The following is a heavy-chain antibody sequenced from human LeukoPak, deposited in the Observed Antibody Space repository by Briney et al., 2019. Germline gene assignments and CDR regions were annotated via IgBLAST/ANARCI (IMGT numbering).Heavy chain of an antibody. CDR2: INSDGSST. J-gene: IGHJ4*02. V-gene: IGHV3-74*01. CDR3: ARWVTYETYYYGSGSYYNDY. D-gene: IGHD3-10*01. Sequence: PGGSLRLSCAASGFTFSSYWMHWVRQAPGKGLVWVSRINSDGSSTSYADSVKGRFTISRDNAKNTLYLQMNSLRAEDTAVYYCARWVTYETYYYGSGSYYNDYWGQGTLVTVSS. CDR1: GFTFSSYW.